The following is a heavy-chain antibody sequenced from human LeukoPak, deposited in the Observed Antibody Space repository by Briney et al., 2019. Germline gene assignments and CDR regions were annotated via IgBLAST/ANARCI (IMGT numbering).Heavy chain of an antibody. J-gene: IGHJ3*02. Sequence: SETLSLTCAVYGGSFSDYYWTWIRQPPGKGLEWIGEINHSGSTKYKPSLKSRVTISIDTSKNQFSLSLTSVTAADTAVYYCASPGGNSYNDAFDIWGQGTMVTVSS. D-gene: IGHD4-23*01. CDR2: INHSGST. CDR3: ASPGGNSYNDAFDI. V-gene: IGHV4-34*01. CDR1: GGSFSDYY.